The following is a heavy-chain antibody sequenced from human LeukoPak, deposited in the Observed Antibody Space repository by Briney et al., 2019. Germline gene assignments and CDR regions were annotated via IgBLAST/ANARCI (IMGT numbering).Heavy chain of an antibody. V-gene: IGHV3-23*01. D-gene: IGHD1-26*01. CDR3: AKDQREEFEINH. CDR1: GFTFSSYA. CDR2: ITGSGGST. Sequence: GGSLRLSCAASGFTFSSYAMSWVRQAPGKGLEWVSSITGSGGSTYYADSVKGRFTISRDNSKNTLYLQMNSLRAEDTAVYYCAKDQREEFEINHWGQGTLVTVSS. J-gene: IGHJ5*02.